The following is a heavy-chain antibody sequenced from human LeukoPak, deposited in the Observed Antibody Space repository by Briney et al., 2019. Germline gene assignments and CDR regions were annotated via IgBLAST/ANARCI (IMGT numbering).Heavy chain of an antibody. CDR3: AREYYYDSSGYSVDYYYYGMDV. V-gene: IGHV1-2*02. Sequence: VASVKVSCKTSGYTFTDYFVHWARQAPGQGLEWMGWINPNSGGTEYAQKFLGRVTMTRDTSISTAYMELSRLRSDDTAVYFCAREYYYDSSGYSVDYYYYGMDVWGQGTTVTVSS. J-gene: IGHJ6*02. D-gene: IGHD3-22*01. CDR2: INPNSGGT. CDR1: GYTFTDYF.